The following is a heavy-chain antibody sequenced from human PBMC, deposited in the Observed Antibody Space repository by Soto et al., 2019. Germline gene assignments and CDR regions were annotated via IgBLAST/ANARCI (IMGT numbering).Heavy chain of an antibody. J-gene: IGHJ4*02. CDR3: ASRAGRVALGVDN. Sequence: ASVKVSCKASGYTFTSYDINWVRQATGQGLEWMGWMNPNSGNTGYAQRFQGRVTMTRNTSISTAYMELSSLRSEDTAVYYCASRAGRVALGVDNWGQGTLVTVSS. D-gene: IGHD5-12*01. CDR1: GYTFTSYD. V-gene: IGHV1-8*01. CDR2: MNPNSGNT.